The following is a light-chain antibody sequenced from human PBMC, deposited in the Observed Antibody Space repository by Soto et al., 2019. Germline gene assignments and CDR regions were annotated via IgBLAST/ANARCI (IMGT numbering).Light chain of an antibody. CDR2: DAS. Sequence: AIQLTQSPSSLSTSVGDRVTITCRASQGISSALAWYQQKPGKAPKLLIYDASSLESGVPSRFSGSGSGTDLTLTISSLQPEDFATYYCQQFNSYPQTFGQGTKVDIK. J-gene: IGKJ2*01. CDR3: QQFNSYPQT. CDR1: QGISSA. V-gene: IGKV1-13*02.